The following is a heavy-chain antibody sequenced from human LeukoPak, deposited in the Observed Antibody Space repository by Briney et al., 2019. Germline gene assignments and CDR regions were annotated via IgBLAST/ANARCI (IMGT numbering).Heavy chain of an antibody. CDR1: GGSISSYY. Sequence: SETLSLTCTVSGGSISSYYWSWIRQPPGKGLEWIGYIYYSGSTNYNPSLKSRVTISVDTSKNQFSLKLSSVTAADTAVYYCARHGSYDILTGYIGCWGQGTLVTVSS. CDR3: ARHGSYDILTGYIGC. V-gene: IGHV4-59*08. CDR2: IYYSGST. J-gene: IGHJ4*02. D-gene: IGHD3-9*01.